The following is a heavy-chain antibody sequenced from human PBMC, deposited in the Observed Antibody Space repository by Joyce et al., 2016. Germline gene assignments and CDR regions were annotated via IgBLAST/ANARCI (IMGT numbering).Heavy chain of an antibody. J-gene: IGHJ3*02. V-gene: IGHV4-4*08. CDR1: GGSIGAYH. CDR3: ARHDPTYFDTTAADAFDI. D-gene: IGHD3-9*01. Sequence: QVHLQESGPGLIKPSETLSLTCTVSGGSIGAYHWSWIRQPPGKGLEWIGYIFNSGSTNNNPSLRNRVTIIVDTSRNQISLKLTSLTAADTAVYYCARHDPTYFDTTAADAFDIWGQGTMVAGSA. CDR2: IFNSGST.